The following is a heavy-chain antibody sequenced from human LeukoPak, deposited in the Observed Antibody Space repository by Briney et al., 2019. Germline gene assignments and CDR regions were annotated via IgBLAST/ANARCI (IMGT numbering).Heavy chain of an antibody. V-gene: IGHV3-48*01. CDR3: ARGGSSWYGFDY. D-gene: IGHD2-15*01. Sequence: GGSLRLSCAASGFTFSSYSMNWVRQAPGKGLEWVSYIRSSGSTIYNADSVKGRFTISRDNAKNSLYLQMNSLRAEDTAVYYCARGGSSWYGFDYWGQGTLVTVSS. CDR2: IRSSGSTI. CDR1: GFTFSSYS. J-gene: IGHJ4*02.